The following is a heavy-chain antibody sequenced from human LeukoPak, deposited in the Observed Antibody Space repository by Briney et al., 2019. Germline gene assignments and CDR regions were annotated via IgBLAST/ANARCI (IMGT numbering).Heavy chain of an antibody. CDR2: IIPILGTA. CDR1: GGTFSSYA. D-gene: IGHD3-16*01. Sequence: GASGNVSGKASGGTFSSYAISWVRQAPGQGREWMGGIIPILGTANSAQNSQGRVTITTDESTSTAYIELSSLRSEDTAVYYCARDGGYDWGQGTLVTVSS. V-gene: IGHV1-69*05. CDR3: ARDGGYD. J-gene: IGHJ4*02.